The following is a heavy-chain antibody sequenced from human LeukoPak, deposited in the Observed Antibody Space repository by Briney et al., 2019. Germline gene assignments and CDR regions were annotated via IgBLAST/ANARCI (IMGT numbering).Heavy chain of an antibody. V-gene: IGHV3-7*01. D-gene: IGHD6-19*01. CDR1: GFTFSNAW. CDR3: ARALDSLYSSGWPSAGY. J-gene: IGHJ4*02. Sequence: PGGSLRLSCAASGFTFSNAWMNWVRQAPGKGLEWVANIKHDGSEKYHVDSVKGRFTISRDNAKNSLYLQMNSLRAEDTAVYYCARALDSLYSSGWPSAGYWGQGTLVTVSP. CDR2: IKHDGSEK.